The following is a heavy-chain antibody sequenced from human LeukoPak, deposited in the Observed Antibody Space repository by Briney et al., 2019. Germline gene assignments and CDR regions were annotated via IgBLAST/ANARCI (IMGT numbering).Heavy chain of an antibody. D-gene: IGHD2-8*01. J-gene: IGHJ3*02. Sequence: SETLSLTCTVSGGSVRSNNYYWGWIRQPPGKGLEWVGNIFYSGNIYYNPSLKSRVTISVDTSKNQFSLRLSSVTAADTAVYYCAREVSNHPLKRLLVSPWAFDIWGQGTMVTVSS. CDR3: AREVSNHPLKRLLVSPWAFDI. CDR1: GGSVRSNNYY. CDR2: IFYSGNI. V-gene: IGHV4-39*07.